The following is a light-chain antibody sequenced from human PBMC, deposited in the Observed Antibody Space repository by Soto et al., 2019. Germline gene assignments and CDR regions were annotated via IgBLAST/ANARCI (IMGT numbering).Light chain of an antibody. J-gene: IGLJ1*01. V-gene: IGLV2-23*02. CDR2: EVN. CDR1: SSDVGTYIL. CDR3: CSYAGSSPLYV. Sequence: QSALTQPASVSGSPGQSITISCTGTSSDVGTYILVSWYQQHPGNAPQLMIYEVNKRPSGVSDRFSGSKSGNTASLTISGLQAEDEADYYCCSYAGSSPLYVFGTGTKVTVL.